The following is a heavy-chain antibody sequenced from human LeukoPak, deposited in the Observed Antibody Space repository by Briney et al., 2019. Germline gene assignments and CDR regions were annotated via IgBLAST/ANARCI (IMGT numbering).Heavy chain of an antibody. Sequence: GGSLRLSCAASGFTFSSYWMSWVRQAPGKGLEWVANIKQDGSEKYYVDSVKGRFTISRDNAKNSLYLQMNSLRAEDTAVYYCARLVHHRIAARFYYYYYMDVWGKGTTVTVSS. CDR2: IKQDGSEK. CDR3: ARLVHHRIAARFYYYYYMDV. CDR1: GFTFSSYW. V-gene: IGHV3-7*01. J-gene: IGHJ6*03. D-gene: IGHD6-6*01.